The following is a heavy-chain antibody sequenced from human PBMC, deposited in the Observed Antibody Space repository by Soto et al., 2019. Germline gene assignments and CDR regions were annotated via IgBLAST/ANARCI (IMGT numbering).Heavy chain of an antibody. CDR1: DYTFTSYG. CDR3: ARVAVAGTSPYPHGFDS. Sequence: QVQLVQSEAEVKKPGASVKVSCKASDYTFTSYGVTWVRQAPGQGLECMGWVSAYTAKTNYAQKLQGRVTITTDTPTRTAYMELTGLKSDDTAIQYGARVAVAGTSPYPHGFDSGGQGTLVTVSS. J-gene: IGHJ5*01. CDR2: VSAYTAKT. D-gene: IGHD6-19*01. V-gene: IGHV1-18*01.